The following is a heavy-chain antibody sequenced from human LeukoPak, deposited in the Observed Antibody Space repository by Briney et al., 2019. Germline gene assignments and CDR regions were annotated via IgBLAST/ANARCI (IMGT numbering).Heavy chain of an antibody. V-gene: IGHV1-24*01. CDR2: FDPEDGET. D-gene: IGHD3-16*02. CDR3: ATDRYPLRLGELSLYRH. Sequence: ASVKVSFKVSGYTLTELSMHWVRQAPGKGLEWMGGFDPEDGETIYAQKFQGRVTMTEDTSTDTAYMELSSLRSEDTAVYYCATDRYPLRLGELSLYRHWGQGTLVTVSS. J-gene: IGHJ4*02. CDR1: GYTLTELS.